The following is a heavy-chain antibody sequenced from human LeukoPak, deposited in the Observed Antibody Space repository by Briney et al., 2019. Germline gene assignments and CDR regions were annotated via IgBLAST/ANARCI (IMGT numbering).Heavy chain of an antibody. Sequence: PGRSLRRSWSASGFTFDDYAMHWVRQAPGKGLEWVSGISWNSGSIGYADSVKGRFTISRDNAKNSLYLQMNSLRAEDTALYYCAKGLTYGDYHDYYYGMDVWGQGTTVTVSS. CDR3: AKGLTYGDYHDYYYGMDV. V-gene: IGHV3-9*01. CDR2: ISWNSGSI. CDR1: GFTFDDYA. J-gene: IGHJ6*02. D-gene: IGHD4-17*01.